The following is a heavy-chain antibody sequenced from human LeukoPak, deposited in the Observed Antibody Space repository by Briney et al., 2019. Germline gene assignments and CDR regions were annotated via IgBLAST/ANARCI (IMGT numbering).Heavy chain of an antibody. CDR3: ARDKIEGPTKLDY. D-gene: IGHD1-1*01. Sequence: GGSLTHPCAASGFTFSRYWMSWVRQAPGKGLEWVANIKQDESEKYYVDSVKGRFTISRDNAKNSLYLQMNSLRAEDTAVYYCARDKIEGPTKLDYWGQGIVVTVSS. CDR2: IKQDESEK. J-gene: IGHJ4*02. V-gene: IGHV3-7*01. CDR1: GFTFSRYW.